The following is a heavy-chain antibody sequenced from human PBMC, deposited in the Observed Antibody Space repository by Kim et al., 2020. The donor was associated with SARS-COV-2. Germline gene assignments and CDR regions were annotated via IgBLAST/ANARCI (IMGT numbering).Heavy chain of an antibody. V-gene: IGHV3-23*01. Sequence: GGSLRLSCAASGFTFSSYVMSWVRQAPGKGLEWVSAISGSGGSTYYADPVKGRFTISRDNSKNTLYLQMNSLRAEDTAVYYGAKVAGTDYYYYGMDVWGQGTTVTV. CDR1: GFTFSSYV. CDR3: AKVAGTDYYYYGMDV. CDR2: ISGSGGST. D-gene: IGHD6-19*01. J-gene: IGHJ6*02.